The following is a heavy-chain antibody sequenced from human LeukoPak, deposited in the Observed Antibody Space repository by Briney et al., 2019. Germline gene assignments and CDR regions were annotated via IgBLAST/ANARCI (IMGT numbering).Heavy chain of an antibody. CDR2: IYTGGST. Sequence: GGFLRLSCAASGFTVSSNYMNWVRQAPGKGLEWVSVIYTGGSTYYADSVKGRFTISRDNSKNTVYLQMNSLRAEDTAVYYCARDLFIWGQGTLVTVSS. CDR1: GFTVSSNY. CDR3: ARDLFI. J-gene: IGHJ4*02. V-gene: IGHV3-53*01.